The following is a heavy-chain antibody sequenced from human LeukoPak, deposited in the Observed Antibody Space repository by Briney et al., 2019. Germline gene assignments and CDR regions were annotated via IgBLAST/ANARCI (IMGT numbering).Heavy chain of an antibody. CDR1: GGSIINSNW. CDR2: IDHSGST. Sequence: PSGTLSLTCAVSGGSIINSNWWSWVRQPPGKGLEWIGEIDHSGSTSYNPSLKSRVTMSVDRSQNQFSLRLSTVTAADTAVYYCARQPSYYDFWSGYPPANWFDPWGQGTLVTVSS. CDR3: ARQPSYYDFWSGYPPANWFDP. J-gene: IGHJ5*02. D-gene: IGHD3-3*01. V-gene: IGHV4-4*02.